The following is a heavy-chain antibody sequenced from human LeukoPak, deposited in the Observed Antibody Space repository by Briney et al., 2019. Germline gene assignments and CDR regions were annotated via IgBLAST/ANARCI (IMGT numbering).Heavy chain of an antibody. CDR2: IYYTGGT. J-gene: IGHJ3*02. CDR3: ARAPGAFDI. CDR1: GDSITSGSCY. V-gene: IGHV4-31*03. Sequence: SQTLSLTCTVSGDSITSGSCYWAWIRQHPGKGLEWIGYIYYTGGTHYNPSLKSRLTISVDTSENHFSLKLSSVTAADTAIYFCARAPGAFDIWGQGTMVTVPS.